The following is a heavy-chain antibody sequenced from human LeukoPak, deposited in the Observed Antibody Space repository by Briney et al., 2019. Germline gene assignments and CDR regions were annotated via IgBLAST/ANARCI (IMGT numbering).Heavy chain of an antibody. CDR3: ATSTAAAGAD. CDR1: GFTFSNLW. V-gene: IGHV3-7*03. J-gene: IGHJ4*02. Sequence: GGSLRLSCAASGFTFSNLWMSWVRQAPGKGLKWVANTKQDGSEKYYVDSVKGRFTISRDNAQNSLYLQMNSLRAEDTAIYYCATSTAAAGADWGQGTLVTVSS. CDR2: TKQDGSEK. D-gene: IGHD6-13*01.